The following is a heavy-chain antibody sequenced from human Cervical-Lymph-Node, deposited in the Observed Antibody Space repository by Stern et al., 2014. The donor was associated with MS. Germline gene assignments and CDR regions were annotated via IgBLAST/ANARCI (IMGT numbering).Heavy chain of an antibody. D-gene: IGHD3-22*01. CDR1: KFTISTYA. Sequence: QDQLVQSGGGVVQPGTSLRLSCAASKFTISTYAIHWVRQAPGKGPEWVAVISYRGGNTYYADSVKGRFTIYRDNSKNTLYLQMDSLRTEDTAVYYCARGTDYYESSGFYDWGQGTVVTVSS. J-gene: IGHJ4*02. CDR2: ISYRGGNT. V-gene: IGHV3-30*04. CDR3: ARGTDYYESSGFYD.